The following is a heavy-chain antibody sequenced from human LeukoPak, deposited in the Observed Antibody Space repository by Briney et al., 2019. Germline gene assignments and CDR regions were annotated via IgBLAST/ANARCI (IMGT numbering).Heavy chain of an antibody. V-gene: IGHV3-64D*06. CDR1: GFTFSSYT. Sequence: GGSLRLSCAASGFTFSSYTMHWVRQAPGKGLEYVSAISSNGGSTYYADSVKGRFTISRDNSKNTLYLQMSSLRAEDTAVYYCVKGRVPAAVWWFDPWGQGTLVTVSS. CDR3: VKGRVPAAVWWFDP. CDR2: ISSNGGST. J-gene: IGHJ5*02. D-gene: IGHD2-2*01.